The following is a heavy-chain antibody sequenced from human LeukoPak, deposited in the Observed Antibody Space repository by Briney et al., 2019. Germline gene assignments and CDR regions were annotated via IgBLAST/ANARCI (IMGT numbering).Heavy chain of an antibody. CDR2: IYYSGST. J-gene: IGHJ6*03. D-gene: IGHD3-10*01. CDR3: ARHLSDGSGSYYNGAYYYYYYMDV. CDR1: GGSISSSSYY. Sequence: SETLSLTCTVSGGSISSSSYYWGWIRQPPWKGLGWIGSIYYSGSTYYNPSLKSRVTISVDTSKNQFSLKLSSVTAADTAVYYCARHLSDGSGSYYNGAYYYYYYMDVWGKGTTVTISS. V-gene: IGHV4-39*01.